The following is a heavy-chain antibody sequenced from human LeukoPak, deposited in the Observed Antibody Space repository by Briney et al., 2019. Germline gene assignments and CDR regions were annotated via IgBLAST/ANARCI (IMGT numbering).Heavy chain of an antibody. V-gene: IGHV1-8*01. CDR3: ADNLGGFGGSSSN. J-gene: IGHJ4*02. Sequence: ASVKVSCKASGYTFTNYDINWVRQATGQGLEWMGYMNPNSGNTGYAQKFQGRVTMTKNTPINTVYMELSSLRSEDTAVYYCADNLGGFGGSSSNWGQGTLVTVSS. CDR1: GYTFTNYD. CDR2: MNPNSGNT. D-gene: IGHD3-10*01.